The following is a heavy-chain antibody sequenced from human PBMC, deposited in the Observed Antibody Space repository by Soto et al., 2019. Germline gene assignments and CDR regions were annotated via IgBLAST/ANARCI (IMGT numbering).Heavy chain of an antibody. V-gene: IGHV3-33*01. D-gene: IGHD5-18*01. CDR2: IWYDGSNK. CDR1: GFTFSSYG. CDR3: ARGDTPMARPYYFDY. J-gene: IGHJ4*02. Sequence: GGSRRLSCAASGFTFSSYGMHWVRQAPGKGLEWVAVIWYDGSNKYYADSVKGRFTISRDNSKNTLYLQMNSLRAEDTDGYYFARGDTPMARPYYFDYRGQGTLVTGAS.